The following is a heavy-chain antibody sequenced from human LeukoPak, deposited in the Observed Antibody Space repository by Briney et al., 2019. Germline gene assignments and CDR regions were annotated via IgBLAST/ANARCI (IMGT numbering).Heavy chain of an antibody. J-gene: IGHJ5*02. Sequence: SETLSLTCTVSGGSITGYYWSWIRQPAVKGLEWIGRIDTSGSTNYNPSLKSRVTMSVDTSKNQFSLKLRSVTAADTAVYYCARDGGVPGRNWFDPWGQGTLVTVSS. D-gene: IGHD2-2*01. CDR1: GGSITGYY. CDR3: ARDGGVPGRNWFDP. V-gene: IGHV4-4*07. CDR2: IDTSGST.